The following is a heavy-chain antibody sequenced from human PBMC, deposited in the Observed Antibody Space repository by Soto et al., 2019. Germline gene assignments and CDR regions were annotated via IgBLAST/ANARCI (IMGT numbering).Heavy chain of an antibody. J-gene: IGHJ4*02. Sequence: GCRRICNRQPPGKGLEWIGEINHSGSTNYNPSLKSRVTISVDTSKNQFSLKLSSVTAADTAVYYCARAGSDRGFVYWGQRTLVTVSS. CDR2: INHSGST. V-gene: IGHV4-34*01. CDR1: GCR. D-gene: IGHD6-25*01. CDR3: ARAGSDRGFVY.